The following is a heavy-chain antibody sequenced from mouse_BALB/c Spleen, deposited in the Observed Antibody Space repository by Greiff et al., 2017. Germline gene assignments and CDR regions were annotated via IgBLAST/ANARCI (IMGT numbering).Heavy chain of an antibody. J-gene: IGHJ4*01. CDR3: ARSEDAMDY. V-gene: IGHV5-17*02. Sequence: EVQGVESGGGLVQPGGSRKLSCAASGFTFSSFGMHWVRQAPEKGLEWVAYISSGSSTIYYADTVKGRFTISRDNPKNTLFLQMTSLRSEDTAMYYCARSEDAMDYWGQGTSVTVSS. CDR2: ISSGSSTI. CDR1: GFTFSSFG.